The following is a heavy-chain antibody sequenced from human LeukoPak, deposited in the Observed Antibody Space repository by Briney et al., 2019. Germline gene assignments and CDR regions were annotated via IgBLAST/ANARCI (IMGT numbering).Heavy chain of an antibody. V-gene: IGHV4-34*01. Sequence: SETLSLTCAVYGGSFSGYYWSWIRQPPGKGLEWIGEINHSGSTNYNPSLKSRVTISVDTSKNQFSLKLSSVTAADTAVYYCARLISWSSYMDVWGKGTTVTVSS. CDR1: GGSFSGYY. CDR2: INHSGST. D-gene: IGHD6-13*01. J-gene: IGHJ6*03. CDR3: ARLISWSSYMDV.